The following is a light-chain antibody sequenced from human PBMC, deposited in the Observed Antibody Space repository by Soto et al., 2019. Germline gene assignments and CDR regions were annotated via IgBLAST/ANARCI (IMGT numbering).Light chain of an antibody. V-gene: IGLV2-23*01. J-gene: IGLJ2*01. Sequence: QSVLTQPASVSGSPGQSINISCTGTSSDGGSYNLVSWYQQHPGKAPKLMIYEGSKRPSGGSNRFSGSKSGNTASLTISGLQAEDESDYYCCSYAGSSTFVVFGGGTQLTVL. CDR1: SSDGGSYNL. CDR2: EGS. CDR3: CSYAGSSTFVV.